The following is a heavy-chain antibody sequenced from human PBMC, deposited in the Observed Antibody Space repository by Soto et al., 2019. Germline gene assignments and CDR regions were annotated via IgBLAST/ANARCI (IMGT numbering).Heavy chain of an antibody. CDR3: ARAEANMVRGVPGYFDY. J-gene: IGHJ4*02. D-gene: IGHD3-10*01. CDR1: GGSISSYY. Sequence: QVQLQESGPGLVKSSETLSLTCTVSGGSISSYYWSWIRQPPGKGLEWIGYIYYSGSTNYNPSLKSRVTISVDTSKNQFSLKLSSVTAADTAVYYCARAEANMVRGVPGYFDYWGQGTLVTVSS. CDR2: IYYSGST. V-gene: IGHV4-59*01.